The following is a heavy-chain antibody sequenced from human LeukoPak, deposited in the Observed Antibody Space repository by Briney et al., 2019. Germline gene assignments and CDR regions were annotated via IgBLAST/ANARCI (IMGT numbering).Heavy chain of an antibody. D-gene: IGHD2-15*01. V-gene: IGHV3-11*04. Sequence: GGSLRLSXAASGFTFSDYYMSWIRQAPGQGMEWISYISSSGSTIYYADSVKGRFTISRDNAKTSLYLQMNSLRAEDTAVYYCARDHPYCSGGRCYSGYYYDSSGPIDYWGQGTLVTVSS. J-gene: IGHJ4*02. CDR2: ISSSGSTI. CDR1: GFTFSDYY. CDR3: ARDHPYCSGGRCYSGYYYDSSGPIDY.